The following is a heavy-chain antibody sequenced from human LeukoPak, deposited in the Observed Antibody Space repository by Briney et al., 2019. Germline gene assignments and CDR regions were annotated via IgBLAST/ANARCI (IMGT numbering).Heavy chain of an antibody. D-gene: IGHD2-2*01. Sequence: GGSLRLSCAASGFTFSIFAMHWVRQAPGKGLEWVAVISYDGSNKYYADSVKGRFTISRDNSKNTVYVQMNSLRAEDTAVCYCARGPLAREPAAIDYWGQGTLVTVSS. CDR1: GFTFSIFA. CDR3: ARGPLAREPAAIDY. V-gene: IGHV3-30*04. J-gene: IGHJ4*02. CDR2: ISYDGSNK.